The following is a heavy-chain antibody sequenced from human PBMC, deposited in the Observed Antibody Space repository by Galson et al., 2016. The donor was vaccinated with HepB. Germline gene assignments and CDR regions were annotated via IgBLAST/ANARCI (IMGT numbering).Heavy chain of an antibody. D-gene: IGHD6-13*01. CDR1: GDTFRNYA. J-gene: IGHJ4*02. CDR3: ARPHNSNWYFDS. Sequence: SVKVSCKASGDTFRNYAINWVRQAPGQGLEWMGGIIPLFRTPKYAQRLQGRVSITADESTSTAYMELSSLTSEDTAVYYCARPHNSNWYFDSCGQGTLVTVSS. V-gene: IGHV1-69*13. CDR2: IIPLFRTP.